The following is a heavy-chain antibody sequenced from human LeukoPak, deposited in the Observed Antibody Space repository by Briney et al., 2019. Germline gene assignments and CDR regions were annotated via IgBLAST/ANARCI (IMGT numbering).Heavy chain of an antibody. D-gene: IGHD3-10*01. Sequence: ASVKVSCKASGYTFTGYYMHWVRQAPGQGLGWMGWINPNSGNTGYAQKFQGRVTMTRNTSISTAYMELSSLRSEDTAVYYCARPVGELWGPNDYWGQGTLVTVSS. CDR2: INPNSGNT. V-gene: IGHV1-8*02. CDR1: GYTFTGYY. J-gene: IGHJ4*02. CDR3: ARPVGELWGPNDY.